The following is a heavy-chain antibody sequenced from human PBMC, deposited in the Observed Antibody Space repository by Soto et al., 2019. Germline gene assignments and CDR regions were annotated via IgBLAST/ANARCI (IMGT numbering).Heavy chain of an antibody. Sequence: GESLKISCKGSGYSFTSYWIGWVRQMPGKGLEWMGIIYPGDSDTRYSPSFQGQVTMSLDTSKNQFSLNLSSVTPADTAVYYCARVNSGRNWFDPWGQGTLVTVSS. CDR3: ARVNSGRNWFDP. CDR1: GYSFTSYW. D-gene: IGHD6-19*01. J-gene: IGHJ5*02. V-gene: IGHV5-51*01. CDR2: IYPGDSDT.